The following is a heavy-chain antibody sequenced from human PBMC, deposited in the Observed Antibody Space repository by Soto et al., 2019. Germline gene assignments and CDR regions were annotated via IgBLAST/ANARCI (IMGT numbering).Heavy chain of an antibody. J-gene: IGHJ4*02. V-gene: IGHV1-69*08. CDR3: ARDTGYSSSWYLSD. CDR1: GGTFSSYT. Sequence: QVQLVQSGAEVNKPGSSVKVFCKASGGTFSSYTISWVRQAPGQGLEWMGRIIPILGIANYAQKFQGRVTITADKSTSTAYMELSSLRSEDTAVYYCARDTGYSSSWYLSDWGQGTLVTVSS. D-gene: IGHD6-13*01. CDR2: IIPILGIA.